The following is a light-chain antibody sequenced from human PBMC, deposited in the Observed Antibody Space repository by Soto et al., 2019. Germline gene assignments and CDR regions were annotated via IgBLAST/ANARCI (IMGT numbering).Light chain of an antibody. Sequence: DLQMTQSPSSLSASVGDRVTITCRASQSISSYLNWYQQKPGKAPKLLIYAASSLQSGVPSRFSGSRSGTHFTLTISSLQPEDFSTYYCQQSYSTPRTFGQGTKLEIK. CDR3: QQSYSTPRT. J-gene: IGKJ2*01. CDR2: AAS. V-gene: IGKV1-39*01. CDR1: QSISSY.